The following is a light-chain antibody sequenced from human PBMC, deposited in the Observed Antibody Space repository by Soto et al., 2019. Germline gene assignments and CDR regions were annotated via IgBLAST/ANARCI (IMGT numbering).Light chain of an antibody. CDR3: QQYGSSQWT. J-gene: IGKJ1*01. V-gene: IGKV3-20*01. CDR2: GAS. Sequence: EIVLTQSPGTLSLSPGERATLSCRASQSVSSSYLAWYQQKPGQAPKLLIYGASSRATGIPDRFSGSGSVTDFALTISRLEPEDFAVYFCQQYGSSQWTFGQGTKVEIK. CDR1: QSVSSSY.